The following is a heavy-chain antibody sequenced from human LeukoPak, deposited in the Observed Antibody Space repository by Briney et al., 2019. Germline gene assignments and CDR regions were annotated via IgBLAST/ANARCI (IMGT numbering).Heavy chain of an antibody. Sequence: SETLSLTCAVYGGSFSGYYWSWIRQPPGKGLEWIGEINHSGSTKYNPSLKSRVTISVDTSKNQFSPKLSSVTAADTAVYYCARGPRQARYGSGSYYKRNAFDIWGQGKMVTVSS. CDR2: INHSGST. D-gene: IGHD3-10*01. V-gene: IGHV4-34*01. J-gene: IGHJ3*02. CDR1: GGSFSGYY. CDR3: ARGPRQARYGSGSYYKRNAFDI.